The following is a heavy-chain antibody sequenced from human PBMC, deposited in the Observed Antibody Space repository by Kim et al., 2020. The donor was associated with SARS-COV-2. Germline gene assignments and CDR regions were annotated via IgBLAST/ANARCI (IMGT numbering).Heavy chain of an antibody. Sequence: GGSLRLSCAASGFTFSGSTIHWVRQASGKGLEWVACIRSSGNSYSYADSASGRCSISIARDDSKIKAQLHSISVKTAATDECECAGLPAPTSAYCDAYD. J-gene: IGHJ3*02. CDR3: AGLPAPTSAYCDAYD. CDR1: GFTFSGST. D-gene: IGHD2-15*01. V-gene: IGHV3-73*01. CDR2: IRSSGNSYSY.